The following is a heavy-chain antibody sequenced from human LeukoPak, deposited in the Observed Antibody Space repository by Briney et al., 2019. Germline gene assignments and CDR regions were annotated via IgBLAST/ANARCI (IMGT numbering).Heavy chain of an antibody. Sequence: PGGSLRLSCAASGFTFSSYAVSWVRQAPGKGLEWVSAISGSGGSTYYADSVKGRFTISRDNSKNTLYLQMNSLRAEDTAVYYCAKGLANFDYDGLGGFDYWGQGTLVTVSS. D-gene: IGHD3-22*01. CDR3: AKGLANFDYDGLGGFDY. J-gene: IGHJ4*02. V-gene: IGHV3-23*01. CDR2: ISGSGGST. CDR1: GFTFSSYA.